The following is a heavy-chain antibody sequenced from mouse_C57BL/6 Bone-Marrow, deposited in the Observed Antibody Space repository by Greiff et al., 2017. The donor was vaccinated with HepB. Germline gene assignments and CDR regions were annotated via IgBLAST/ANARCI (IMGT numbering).Heavy chain of an antibody. J-gene: IGHJ2*01. CDR1: GFTFSSYG. Sequence: EVHLVESGGDLVKPGGSLKLSCAASGFTFSSYGMSWVRPTPDKRLEWVATISSGGSYTYYPDSVKGRFTISRDNAKNTLYLQMSSLKSEDTAMYYCASHYGNYDYWGQGTTLTVSS. D-gene: IGHD2-1*01. CDR3: ASHYGNYDY. CDR2: ISSGGSYT. V-gene: IGHV5-6*01.